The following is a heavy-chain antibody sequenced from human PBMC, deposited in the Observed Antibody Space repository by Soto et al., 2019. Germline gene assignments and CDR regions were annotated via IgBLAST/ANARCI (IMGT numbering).Heavy chain of an antibody. V-gene: IGHV4-30-2*01. CDR2: IYHGGST. D-gene: IGHD3-22*01. J-gene: IGHJ6*02. CDR3: ARDTSGYYPIDYYYYGMDV. Sequence: SETLSLTCAVSGGSISSGGYSWSWIRQPPGKGLEWIGYIYHGGSTYYNPSLKSRVTISVDRSKNQFSLKLSSVTAADTAVYYCARDTSGYYPIDYYYYGMDVWGQGTTVT. CDR1: GGSISSGGYS.